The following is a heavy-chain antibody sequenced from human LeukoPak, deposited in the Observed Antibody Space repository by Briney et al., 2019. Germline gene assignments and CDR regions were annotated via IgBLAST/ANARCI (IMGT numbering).Heavy chain of an antibody. CDR1: GFTFSSNG. V-gene: IGHV3-30*03. CDR2: ISYDGSNE. D-gene: IGHD6-6*01. Sequence: GGSLRLSCAASGFTFSSNGMHWVRQAPGRGLDWVAFISYDGSNEYYADSVKGRFTISRDDAKNSLYLQMNSLRAEDTAVYYCARSRGSSSWGAFDYWGQGTLVTVSS. CDR3: ARSRGSSSWGAFDY. J-gene: IGHJ4*02.